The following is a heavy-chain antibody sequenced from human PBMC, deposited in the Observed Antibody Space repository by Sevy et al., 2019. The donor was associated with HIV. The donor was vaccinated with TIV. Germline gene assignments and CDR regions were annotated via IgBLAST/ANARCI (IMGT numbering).Heavy chain of an antibody. V-gene: IGHV3-23*01. Sequence: GGSLRLSCAASGFTFSSYAMSWVRQAPGKGLEWVSAISGSGGSTYYADSVKGRFTISRDNSKNTLYLQMNSLRAEDTAVYYCAKDGAGYYDSRGPRPLGMDVWGQGTTVIVSS. CDR3: AKDGAGYYDSRGPRPLGMDV. J-gene: IGHJ6*02. D-gene: IGHD3-22*01. CDR1: GFTFSSYA. CDR2: ISGSGGST.